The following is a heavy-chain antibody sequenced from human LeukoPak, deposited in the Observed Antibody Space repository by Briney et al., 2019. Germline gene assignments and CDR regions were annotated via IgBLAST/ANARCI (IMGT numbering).Heavy chain of an antibody. CDR1: GFTFSSYG. J-gene: IGHJ4*02. CDR2: IRYDGTNK. D-gene: IGHD6-13*01. Sequence: PGGSLRLSCVASGFTFSSYGMHWVRQAPGKGLEWVAFIRYDGTNKYYADSVKGRFTISRDNSKNTLYLQMNSLRAEDTAVYYCASDFSSSSPRRTDYWGQGTLVTVSS. V-gene: IGHV3-30*02. CDR3: ASDFSSSSPRRTDY.